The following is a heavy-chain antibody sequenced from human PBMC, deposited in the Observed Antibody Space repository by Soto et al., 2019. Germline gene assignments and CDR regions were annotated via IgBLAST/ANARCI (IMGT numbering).Heavy chain of an antibody. CDR3: AKDRGPYYDYVWGTHRQGGYFDY. CDR2: ISGSGGST. D-gene: IGHD3-16*01. CDR1: GFTFSSYA. Sequence: GGSLRLSCAASGFTFSSYAMSWVRQAPGKGLEWVSAISGSGGSTYYADSVKGRFTISRDNSKNTLYLQMNSLRAEDTAVYYCAKDRGPYYDYVWGTHRQGGYFDYWGQGTLVTVSS. V-gene: IGHV3-23*01. J-gene: IGHJ4*02.